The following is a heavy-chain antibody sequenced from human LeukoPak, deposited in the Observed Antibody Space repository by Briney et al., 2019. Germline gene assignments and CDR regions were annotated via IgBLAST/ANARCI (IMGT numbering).Heavy chain of an antibody. CDR1: GFTFSDYI. Sequence: GGSLRLSCAASGFTFSDYILDWVRRAPGKGLEWVGRIRRGSNSYTTEYAASVKGRFIISRDDSKNSLYLHMNSLKTEDTAVYHCTRDGGEGGNSAFDIWGQGTMVTVSS. CDR3: TRDGGEGGNSAFDI. CDR2: IRRGSNSYTT. V-gene: IGHV3-72*01. D-gene: IGHD3-16*01. J-gene: IGHJ3*02.